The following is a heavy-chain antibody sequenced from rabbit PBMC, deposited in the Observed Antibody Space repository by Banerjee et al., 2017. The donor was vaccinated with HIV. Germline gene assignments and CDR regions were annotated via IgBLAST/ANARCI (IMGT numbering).Heavy chain of an antibody. V-gene: IGHV1S40*01. CDR1: GFSFSSSYW. CDR2: MHTSSSNT. J-gene: IGHJ4*01. CDR3: ARDDTGSYYYFNL. D-gene: IGHD8-1*01. Sequence: QSLEESGGDLVKPGASLTLTCTASGFSFSSSYWICWVRQAPGKGLELSACMHTSSSNTYYASWAKGRFTISKTSSTTVTLQMTSLTAADTATYFCARDDTGSYYYFNLWGPGTLVTVS.